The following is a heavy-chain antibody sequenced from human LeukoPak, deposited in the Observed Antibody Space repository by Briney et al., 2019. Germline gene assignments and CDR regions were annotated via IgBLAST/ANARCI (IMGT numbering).Heavy chain of an antibody. J-gene: IGHJ4*02. Sequence: GGSLRLSCAASGFTFSSYSMNWVRQAPGKGLQWVARIAVTPDGPATDYATPVRGRFTISRDDSRNMVYLQMSSLRTDDTAVYYCVWSSTWNRRFYLDQWGQGTLVTVSS. D-gene: IGHD6-6*01. CDR1: GFTFSSYS. V-gene: IGHV3-15*04. CDR2: IAVTPDGPAT. CDR3: VWSSTWNRRFYLDQ.